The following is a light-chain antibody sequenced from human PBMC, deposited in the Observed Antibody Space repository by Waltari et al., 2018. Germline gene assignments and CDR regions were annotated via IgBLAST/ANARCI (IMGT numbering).Light chain of an antibody. Sequence: EIVLTQSPGTLSLSLGERATLSCRASQSVGRTLAWYQQKPGQAPRLLMYGASSRATGTPDRFSGSGSGTDFSLTISRLEPEDFAVYYCQHYVRLPATFGQGTKVEIK. J-gene: IGKJ1*01. CDR3: QHYVRLPAT. CDR2: GAS. V-gene: IGKV3-20*01. CDR1: QSVGRT.